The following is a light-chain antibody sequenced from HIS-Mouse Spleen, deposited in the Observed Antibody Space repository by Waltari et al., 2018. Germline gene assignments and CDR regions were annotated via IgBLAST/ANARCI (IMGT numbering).Light chain of an antibody. V-gene: IGKV4-1*01. CDR1: QSVLYSSNNKNY. J-gene: IGKJ4*01. CDR3: QQYYSTLT. CDR2: WAS. Sequence: DIVMTQSPDSLAVSLGERATINCKPSQSVLYSSNNKNYLAWYQQKPGQPPKRLIYWASTRESGVPDRFSGSGSGTDFTLTISSLQAEDVAVYYCQQYYSTLTFGGGTKVEIK.